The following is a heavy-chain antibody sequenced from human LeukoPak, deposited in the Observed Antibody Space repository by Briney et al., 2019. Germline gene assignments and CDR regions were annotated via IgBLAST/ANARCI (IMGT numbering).Heavy chain of an antibody. V-gene: IGHV4-61*02. Sequence: TLSLTCTVSGGSISSGSYYWSWIRQPAGTGLEWIGRIYTSGSTNYNPSLKSRVTISVDTSKNQFSLKLSSVTAADTAVYYCARKRYATYYYYMDVWGKGTTVTISS. CDR2: IYTSGST. D-gene: IGHD2-8*01. J-gene: IGHJ6*03. CDR3: ARKRYATYYYYMDV. CDR1: GGSISSGSYY.